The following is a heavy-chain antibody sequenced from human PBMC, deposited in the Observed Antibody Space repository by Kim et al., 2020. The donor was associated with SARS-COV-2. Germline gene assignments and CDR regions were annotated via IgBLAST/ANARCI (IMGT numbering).Heavy chain of an antibody. CDR3: ARGDSVRGVIYPYYYYYYGMDV. CDR1: GGSFSGYY. J-gene: IGHJ6*02. Sequence: SETLSLTCAVYGGSFSGYYWSWIRQPPGKGLEWIGEINHSGSTNYNPSLKSRVTISVDTSKNQFSLKLSSVTAADTAVYYCARGDSVRGVIYPYYYYYYGMDVWGQGTTVTVSS. CDR2: INHSGST. V-gene: IGHV4-34*01. D-gene: IGHD3-10*01.